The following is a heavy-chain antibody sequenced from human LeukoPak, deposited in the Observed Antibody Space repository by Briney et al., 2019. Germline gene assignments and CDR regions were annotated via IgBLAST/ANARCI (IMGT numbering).Heavy chain of an antibody. V-gene: IGHV3-23*01. CDR1: GFTFNTYA. J-gene: IGHJ4*02. CDR3: AKDYGDYETYFDY. Sequence: GGSLRLSCAASGFTFNTYAMSWVRQAPGKGLKGVSTLSGNGGRTYYADSVKGRFTISRDNSKNTLYLQMNSLRAEDTAVYYCAKDYGDYETYFDYWGQGTLVTVSS. D-gene: IGHD4-17*01. CDR2: LSGNGGRT.